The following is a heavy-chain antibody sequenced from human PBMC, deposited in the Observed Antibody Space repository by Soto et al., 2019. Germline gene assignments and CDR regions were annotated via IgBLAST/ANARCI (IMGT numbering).Heavy chain of an antibody. J-gene: IGHJ6*02. CDR1: GYSFTSYW. V-gene: IGHV5-51*01. CDR2: IYPGDSDT. D-gene: IGHD5-18*01. CDR3: ARHSSLYSYGYYYYYGMDV. Sequence: GESLKISCKGSGYSFTSYWIGWVRQMPGKGLEWMGIIYPGDSDTRYSPSFQGQVTTSADKSISTAYLQWSSLKASDTAMYYCARHSSLYSYGYYYYYGMDVWGQGTTVTVSS.